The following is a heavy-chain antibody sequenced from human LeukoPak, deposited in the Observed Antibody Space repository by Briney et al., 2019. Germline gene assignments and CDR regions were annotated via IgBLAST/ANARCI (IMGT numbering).Heavy chain of an antibody. CDR1: GFTVSSNY. D-gene: IGHD6-13*01. J-gene: IGHJ5*02. Sequence: PGGSLRLSCAASGFTVSSNYMSWVRQAPGKGPEWVSVIYSGGSTYYADSVKGRFTISRDNSKNTLYLQMNSLRAEDTAVYYCARAHPGYSSSLGWFDPWGQGTLVTVSS. CDR3: ARAHPGYSSSLGWFDP. CDR2: IYSGGST. V-gene: IGHV3-53*01.